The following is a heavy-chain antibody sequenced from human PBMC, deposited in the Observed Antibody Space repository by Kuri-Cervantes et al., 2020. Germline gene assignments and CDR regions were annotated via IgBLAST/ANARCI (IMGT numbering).Heavy chain of an antibody. CDR2: ISWNSGST. J-gene: IGHJ4*02. V-gene: IGHV3-23*01. Sequence: GESLKISCAASGFTFDDYAMHWVRQAPGKGLEWVSGISWNSGSTYYADSVKGRFTIFRDNSKNTLYLQMNSLRAEDTAVYYCAKGTYGSGSYYAPDYWGQGTLVTVSS. CDR3: AKGTYGSGSYYAPDY. CDR1: GFTFDDYA. D-gene: IGHD3-10*01.